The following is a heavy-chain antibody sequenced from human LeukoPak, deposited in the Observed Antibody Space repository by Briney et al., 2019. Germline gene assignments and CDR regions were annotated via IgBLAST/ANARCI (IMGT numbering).Heavy chain of an antibody. V-gene: IGHV3-7*04. J-gene: IGHJ4*02. CDR3: ARAAGTYDS. CDR1: GFTFNKYW. Sequence: PGKSLRLSCAASGFTFNKYWMTWVRQAPGKGLEWVATIKTDGSQKYYVDSVKGRFSISRDNANNSLYLQMNSLRADDTAVYYCARAAGTYDSWGQGTLVTVSS. D-gene: IGHD3-10*01. CDR2: IKTDGSQK.